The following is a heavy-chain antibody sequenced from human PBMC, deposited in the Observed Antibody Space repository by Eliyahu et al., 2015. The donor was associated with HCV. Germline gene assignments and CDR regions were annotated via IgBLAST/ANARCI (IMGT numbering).Heavy chain of an antibody. Sequence: EVQLVESGGGLVQPGGSVRLSCAASGFTVSSSYMSWVRQAPGKGLGWVSILYIDGSTYYADSVKGRFTISRDNSKNTLYLQMNTLRVEDTAVYYCAREAGATDYWGQGTLVTVSS. CDR3: AREAGATDY. D-gene: IGHD1-26*01. J-gene: IGHJ4*02. V-gene: IGHV3-66*01. CDR1: GFTVSSSY. CDR2: LYIDGST.